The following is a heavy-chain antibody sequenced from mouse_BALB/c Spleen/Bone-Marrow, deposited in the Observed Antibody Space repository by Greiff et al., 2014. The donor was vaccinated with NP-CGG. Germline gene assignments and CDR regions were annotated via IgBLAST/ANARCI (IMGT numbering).Heavy chain of an antibody. D-gene: IGHD1-1*01. J-gene: IGHJ3*01. Sequence: VQGVESGPELVKPGASVKMSCKASGYTFTSYYIHWVKQRPGQGLERIGWIYPGDGSTKYNEKFKGKTTLTADKSSSTAYMLLSSLTSEDSAIYFCARGDYYYGSSRAWFAYWGQGTLVTVSA. CDR2: IYPGDGST. CDR1: GYTFTSYY. CDR3: ARGDYYYGSSRAWFAY. V-gene: IGHV1S56*01.